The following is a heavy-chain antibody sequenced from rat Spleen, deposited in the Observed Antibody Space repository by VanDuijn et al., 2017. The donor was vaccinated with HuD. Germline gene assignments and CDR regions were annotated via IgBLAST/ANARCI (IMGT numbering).Heavy chain of an antibody. Sequence: EVQLVESGGGLVQPGRSLKLSCAASGFTFSSFPMAWIRQAPGKGLEWVASISPSGAITNYRDSVKGRFTISRDKAKSTLYLQMDSLRSEDTATYYCATDGYYDGTYYSVYVMDARGQGASVTVSS. V-gene: IGHV5-19*01. D-gene: IGHD1-12*02. CDR1: GFTFSSFP. J-gene: IGHJ4*01. CDR3: ATDGYYDGTYYSVYVMDA. CDR2: ISPSGAIT.